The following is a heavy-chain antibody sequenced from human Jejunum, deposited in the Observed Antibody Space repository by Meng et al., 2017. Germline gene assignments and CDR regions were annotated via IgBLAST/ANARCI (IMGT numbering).Heavy chain of an antibody. Sequence: GESLKISCADSGFTLSNYWMHWVRQAPGKGLVWVSRIIGDGSSTSSADSVKGRFTISRDNAKNTLYLQMNSLRTEDTAVYYCTRVLSGRSGEMDVWGQGTTVTGAS. J-gene: IGHJ6*02. D-gene: IGHD3-10*01. CDR2: IIGDGSST. CDR1: GFTLSNYW. CDR3: TRVLSGRSGEMDV. V-gene: IGHV3-74*01.